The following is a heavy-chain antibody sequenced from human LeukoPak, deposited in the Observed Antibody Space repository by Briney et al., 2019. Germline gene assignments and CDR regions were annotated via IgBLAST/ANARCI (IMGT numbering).Heavy chain of an antibody. V-gene: IGHV3-48*04. D-gene: IGHD6-6*01. CDR3: ATRARPNAFDI. J-gene: IGHJ3*02. CDR2: ISSSSSTI. CDR1: GFTFSSYW. Sequence: GGSLRLSCATSGFTFSSYWMHWVRQAPGKGLEWVSYISSSSSTIYYADSVKGRFTISRDNAKNSLYLQMNSLRAEDTAVYYCATRARPNAFDIWGQGTMVTVSS.